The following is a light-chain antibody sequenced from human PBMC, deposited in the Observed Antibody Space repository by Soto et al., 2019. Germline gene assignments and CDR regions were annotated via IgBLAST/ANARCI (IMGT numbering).Light chain of an antibody. CDR1: SSDVGGYDY. CDR3: SSYAGRTLYV. Sequence: QSALTQPPSASGSPGQSVTISCTGTSSDVGGYDYVSWYQQRPGKAPKLLIHEVTKRPSGVPDRFSGSKSGNTASLTVSGLQAEDEADYYCSSYAGRTLYVVXTGTKVTVL. J-gene: IGLJ1*01. V-gene: IGLV2-8*01. CDR2: EVT.